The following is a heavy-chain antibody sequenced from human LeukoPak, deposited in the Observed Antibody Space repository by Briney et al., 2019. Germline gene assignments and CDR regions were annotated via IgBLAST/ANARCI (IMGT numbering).Heavy chain of an antibody. Sequence: SETLSLTCTVSGDSISSGNYYWTWIRQPAGEGLEWIGRIYTSGSTKYNPSLKSRVTISLDTSKNQFSLKLRSVAAADTAVYYCARGTYSGSSYYYYIPLWGKGTTVTVSS. D-gene: IGHD6-19*01. CDR2: IYTSGST. CDR1: GDSISSGNYY. J-gene: IGHJ6*03. V-gene: IGHV4-61*02. CDR3: ARGTYSGSSYYYYIPL.